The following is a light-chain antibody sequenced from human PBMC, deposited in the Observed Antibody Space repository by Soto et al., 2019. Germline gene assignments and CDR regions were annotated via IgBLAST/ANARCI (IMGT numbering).Light chain of an antibody. Sequence: DIQTTHSHSTLSASVGDRVTITCRASQNIYSWLAWYQQKPGEAPKLLIYRASTLESGVPARFSGSGSGTEFTLTISSLQPDDFATYYCQQYHSYWTFGQGTKVDIK. CDR3: QQYHSYWT. CDR2: RAS. CDR1: QNIYSW. V-gene: IGKV1-5*03. J-gene: IGKJ1*01.